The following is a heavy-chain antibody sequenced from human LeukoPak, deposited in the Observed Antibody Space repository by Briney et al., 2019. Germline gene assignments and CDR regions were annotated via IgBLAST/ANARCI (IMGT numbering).Heavy chain of an antibody. D-gene: IGHD3-10*01. CDR2: IYHSGST. V-gene: IGHV4-30-2*05. J-gene: IGHJ4*02. Sequence: PSETLSLTCTVSGGSISSGGYYWSWIRQPPGKGLEWIGYIYHSGSTYYNPSLKSRVTISVDTSKNQFSLKLSSVTAADTAVYYCARVVGYYGSGSGSVDYWGQGTLVTVSS. CDR3: ARVVGYYGSGSGSVDY. CDR1: GGSISSGGYY.